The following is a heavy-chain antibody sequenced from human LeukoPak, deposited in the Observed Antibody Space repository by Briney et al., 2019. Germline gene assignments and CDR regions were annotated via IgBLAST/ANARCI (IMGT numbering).Heavy chain of an antibody. CDR1: GFTLRSYA. J-gene: IGHJ4*02. Sequence: GGSLRLSCAASGFTLRSYAMSGVRQARGKGREGVSAISGSGGSTYYADSVKGRFTISRDNSKNTLYLQMNSLKTEDPAVYYCTTGRPRRASPQWLVGSDYWGQGTLVTVSS. CDR2: ISGSGGST. D-gene: IGHD6-19*01. V-gene: IGHV3-23*01. CDR3: TTGRPRRASPQWLVGSDY.